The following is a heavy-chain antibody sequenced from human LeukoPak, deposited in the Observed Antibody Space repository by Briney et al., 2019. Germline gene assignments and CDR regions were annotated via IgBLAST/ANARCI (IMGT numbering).Heavy chain of an antibody. Sequence: PGGSLRLSCAASGFTFSKYSVIWVRQAPGKGLEWVSYISPSSDTIYYADSVKGRFTISRDNAKNSLYLQVNSLRDEDTAVYYCARDNWSDYWGQGALVTVSS. V-gene: IGHV3-48*02. J-gene: IGHJ4*02. CDR1: GFTFSKYS. CDR3: ARDNWSDY. CDR2: ISPSSDTI.